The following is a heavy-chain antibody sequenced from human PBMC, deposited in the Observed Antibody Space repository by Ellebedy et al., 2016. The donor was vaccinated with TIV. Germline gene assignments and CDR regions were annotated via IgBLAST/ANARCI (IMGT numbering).Heavy chain of an antibody. CDR3: ARIDPWKPIDD. CDR2: VVYSWRP. Sequence: MPSETLSLTCTVSGCSISSSVYYWGWIRQPPGKGREYIGSVVYSWRPYYNPSFKSRVTLSADTSKNQFSLNLRTVTAADTGVYYCARIDPWKPIDDWGQGILVTVSS. V-gene: IGHV4-39*01. J-gene: IGHJ4*02. CDR1: GCSISSSVYY. D-gene: IGHD1-1*01.